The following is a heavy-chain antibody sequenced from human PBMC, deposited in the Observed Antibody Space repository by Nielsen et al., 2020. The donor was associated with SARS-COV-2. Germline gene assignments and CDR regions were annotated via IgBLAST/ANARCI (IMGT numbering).Heavy chain of an antibody. Sequence: SETLSLTCAVYGGSFSGYYWSWIRQPPGKGLEWIGEINHSGSTNYNPSLKSRVTISVDTSKNQFSLKLSSVTAADTAVYYCARVVVTEGAYYYDSSGYRQVNVFDYWGQGTLVTVSS. CDR2: INHSGST. CDR3: ARVVVTEGAYYYDSSGYRQVNVFDY. D-gene: IGHD3-22*01. J-gene: IGHJ4*02. CDR1: GGSFSGYY. V-gene: IGHV4-34*01.